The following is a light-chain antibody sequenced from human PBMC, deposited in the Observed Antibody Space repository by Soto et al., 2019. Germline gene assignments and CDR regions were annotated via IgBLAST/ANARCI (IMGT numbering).Light chain of an antibody. Sequence: IQWPQRPCTLSTSLGDRAPITSRASKGSRTFIHWYQQTRGKAPKLXNYAASSLPSRVPSRFSGSRIGTVSTPAISSLQPEDVATSCWQQVERYPSTFGGGTQL. CDR2: AAS. CDR3: QQVERYPST. V-gene: IGKV1-9*01. J-gene: IGKJ4*01. CDR1: KGSRTF.